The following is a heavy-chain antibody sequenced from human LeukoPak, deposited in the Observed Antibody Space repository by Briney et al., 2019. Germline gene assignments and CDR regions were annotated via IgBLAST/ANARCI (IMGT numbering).Heavy chain of an antibody. J-gene: IGHJ4*02. Sequence: SETLSLTCTVSGGSISSGSYYWSWIRQPAGKGLELIGRIYTSGSTNYNPSLKSRVTISVDTSKNQFSLKLSSVTAADTAVYYCARGFGELSNHFDYWGQGTLVTVSS. V-gene: IGHV4-61*02. CDR1: GGSISSGSYY. D-gene: IGHD3-10*01. CDR2: IYTSGST. CDR3: ARGFGELSNHFDY.